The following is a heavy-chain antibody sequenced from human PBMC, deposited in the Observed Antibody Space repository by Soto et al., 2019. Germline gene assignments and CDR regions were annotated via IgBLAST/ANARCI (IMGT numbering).Heavy chain of an antibody. CDR1: GGSISSSSYY. D-gene: IGHD3-3*01. J-gene: IGHJ6*02. CDR2: IYYSGST. Sequence: SETLSLTCTVSGGSISSSSYYWGWIRQPPGKGLEWIGSIYYSGSTYYNPSLKSRVTISVDTSKNQFSLKLSSVTAADTAVYYCAKEVWSGPMDVWGQGTTVTVSS. CDR3: AKEVWSGPMDV. V-gene: IGHV4-39*02.